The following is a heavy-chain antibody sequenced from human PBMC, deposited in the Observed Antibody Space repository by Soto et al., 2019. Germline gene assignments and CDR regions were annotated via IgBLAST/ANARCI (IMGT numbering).Heavy chain of an antibody. CDR1: GFTFSSYA. CDR3: AKDIPSASYSSGYPDAFYC. J-gene: IGHJ3*01. Sequence: SLRLSCAASGFTFSSYAMSWVRQAPGKGLEWVSAISGSGGSTYYADSVKGRFTISRDNSKNTLYLQMNRLRAEDTAVYYCAKDIPSASYSSGYPDAFYCLGQGTMVTVSS. CDR2: ISGSGGST. V-gene: IGHV3-23*01. D-gene: IGHD6-25*01.